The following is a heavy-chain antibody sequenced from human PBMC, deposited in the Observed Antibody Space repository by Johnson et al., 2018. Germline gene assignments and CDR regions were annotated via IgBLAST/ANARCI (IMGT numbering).Heavy chain of an antibody. V-gene: IGHV4-59*01. CDR2: IHHSGNT. Sequence: QVQLQESGPGLVKPQETLSLTCTVSGGSIRSYYWSCIRQSPGKGLEWIAYIHHSGNTNYNPSLKSRVTISTDMSKNQFSLRLTSVTAADTAVYYCARAGIDSDSDAFYAFDNWGQGTLVTVSS. CDR1: GGSIRSYY. D-gene: IGHD3-22*01. J-gene: IGHJ4*02. CDR3: ARAGIDSDSDAFYAFDN.